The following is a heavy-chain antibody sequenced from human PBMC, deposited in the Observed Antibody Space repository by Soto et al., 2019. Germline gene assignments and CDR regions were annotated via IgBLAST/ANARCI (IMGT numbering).Heavy chain of an antibody. CDR1: GDSVSSNSAA. J-gene: IGHJ3*02. CDR3: AREYSSGWYPIWAFDI. V-gene: IGHV6-1*01. Sequence: SQTLSLTCAISGDSVSSNSAAWKWIRQSPSRGLEWLGRTYYRSKWYNDYAVSVKSRITINPDTSKNQFSLQLNSVTPEDTAVYYCAREYSSGWYPIWAFDIWGQGTMVTVSS. D-gene: IGHD6-19*01. CDR2: TYYRSKWYN.